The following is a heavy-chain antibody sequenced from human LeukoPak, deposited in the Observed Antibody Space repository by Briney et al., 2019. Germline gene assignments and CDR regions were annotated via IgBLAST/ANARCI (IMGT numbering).Heavy chain of an antibody. V-gene: IGHV3-15*01. Sequence: GGSLRLSCAASGFTFGSAWMSWVRQAPGKGLEWVGRIKSKTDGGTTDYAAPVKGRFTISRDDSKNTLYLQMNSLKTEDTAVYYCTTETRFGFRFRTYYYYMDVWGKGTTVTVSS. CDR2: IKSKTDGGTT. CDR1: GFTFGSAW. J-gene: IGHJ6*03. CDR3: TTETRFGFRFRTYYYYMDV. D-gene: IGHD3-16*02.